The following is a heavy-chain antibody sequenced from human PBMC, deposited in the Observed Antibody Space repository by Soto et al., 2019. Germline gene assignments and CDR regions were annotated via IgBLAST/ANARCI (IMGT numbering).Heavy chain of an antibody. CDR2: IKSKTDGGTT. CDR1: GFTFSNAW. J-gene: IGHJ4*02. Sequence: LRLSCAASGFTFSNAWMSWVRQAPGKGLEWVGRIKSKTDGGTTDYAAPVKGRFTISRDDSKNTLYLQMDSLKTEDTAVYYCTTDPKGVVVPAAIDRRAYYFDYWGQGTLVTVSS. CDR3: TTDPKGVVVPAAIDRRAYYFDY. V-gene: IGHV3-15*01. D-gene: IGHD2-2*01.